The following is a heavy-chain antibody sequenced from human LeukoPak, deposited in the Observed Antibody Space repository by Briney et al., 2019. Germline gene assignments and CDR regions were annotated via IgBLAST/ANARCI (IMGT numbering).Heavy chain of an antibody. CDR3: ARGGEYYYDSSGYLAY. J-gene: IGHJ4*02. CDR1: GFTFSYYW. V-gene: IGHV3-74*01. D-gene: IGHD3-22*01. Sequence: GGSLRLSCAASGFTFSYYWMHWVRQAPGKGLVWVTRMNSDGSSTSYADPVKGRFTISRDNAKNTLYLQMNSLRAEDTAVYYCARGGEYYYDSSGYLAYWGQGTLVTVSS. CDR2: MNSDGSST.